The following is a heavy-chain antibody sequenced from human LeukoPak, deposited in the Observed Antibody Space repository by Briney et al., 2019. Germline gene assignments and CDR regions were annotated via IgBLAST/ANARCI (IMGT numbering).Heavy chain of an antibody. D-gene: IGHD1-26*01. V-gene: IGHV3-23*01. CDR1: GFTFSRYA. Sequence: PGGSLRLSCAASGFTFSRYAMNWVRQAPGKGLEWVSAIGASDTSAFYADFVKGRFTISRDNSKNTLYLQLNSLRAEDTALYYCAKCRGGYPPAVGDFWGQGTLVTVSS. CDR3: AKCRGGYPPAVGDF. CDR2: IGASDTSA. J-gene: IGHJ4*02.